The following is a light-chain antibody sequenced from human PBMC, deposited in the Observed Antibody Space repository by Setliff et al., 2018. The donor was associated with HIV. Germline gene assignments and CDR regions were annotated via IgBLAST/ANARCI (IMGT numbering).Light chain of an antibody. CDR2: DVS. CDR3: SSYTSSSTYV. CDR1: RSDVGGYNY. J-gene: IGLJ1*01. V-gene: IGLV2-14*01. Sequence: SALTQPASVSGSPGQSITISCTGTRSDVGGYNYVSWYQQHPGKAPKLIISDVSKRPSGVSSRFSGSKSGNTASLTISGLQTEDEADYYCSSYTSSSTYVFGTGTKVTVL.